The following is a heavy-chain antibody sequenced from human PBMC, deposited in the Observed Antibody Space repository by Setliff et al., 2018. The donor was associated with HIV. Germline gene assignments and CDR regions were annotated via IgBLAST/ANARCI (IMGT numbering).Heavy chain of an antibody. V-gene: IGHV5-51*01. CDR3: AKHGFERKSPYNWFDS. D-gene: IGHD3-16*01. Sequence: KVVESLKISCKGFGYSFSDNWIGWVRQMPGKGLEWMGIIYPDDSATRYSPSFQGQVTISADKSINTAYLRWRSLRASDTAIYFCAKHGFERKSPYNWFDSWGQGTLVTVSS. J-gene: IGHJ5*01. CDR1: GYSFSDNW. CDR2: IYPDDSAT.